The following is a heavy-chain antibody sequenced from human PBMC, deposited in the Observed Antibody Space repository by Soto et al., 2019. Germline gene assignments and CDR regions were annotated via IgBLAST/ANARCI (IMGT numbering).Heavy chain of an antibody. CDR2: ISYDGRNE. CDR1: GFTFSNYV. CDR3: ATDGAY. J-gene: IGHJ4*02. D-gene: IGHD3-16*01. Sequence: QVQLVESGGGVVQPGRSLRLSCAASGFTFSNYVMHWVRQAPGKGLGWVAVISYDGRNEYHADSVKGRFTISRDNSKNTLYLQMNSLRLEDTAIYYCATDGAYWGQGTLVTVSS. V-gene: IGHV3-30*04.